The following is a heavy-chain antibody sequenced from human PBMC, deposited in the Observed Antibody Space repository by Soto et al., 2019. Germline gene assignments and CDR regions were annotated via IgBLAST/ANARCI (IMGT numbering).Heavy chain of an antibody. CDR3: ARDYDDSSGRYKRWLDT. CDR2: ISSSSSTI. V-gene: IGHV3-48*02. CDR1: GFTFSDYI. J-gene: IGHJ5*02. Sequence: PEGSLRLSCAASGFTFSDYIMNWVRQAPGKGLEWVSYISSSSSTIYYADSVKGRFTISRDNAKNSLYLQMNSLRDEDTAVYCCARDYDDSSGRYKRWLDTWGQGTLVTVYS. D-gene: IGHD3-22*01.